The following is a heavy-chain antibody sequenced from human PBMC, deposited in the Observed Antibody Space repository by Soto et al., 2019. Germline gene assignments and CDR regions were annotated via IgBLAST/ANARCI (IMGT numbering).Heavy chain of an antibody. CDR1: GGTFSSSG. J-gene: IGHJ6*02. V-gene: IGHV1-69*11. Sequence: QVHLVQSGTEVKKPGSSVKVSCKASGGTFSSSGFSWVRQAPGQGLEWMGMIVPSLDTTNYAPKFQARVTITADEVTSTAYMELRSLRSEDTAVYYCARSPQPRYTADPYAVDVWGQGTRVIVSS. CDR3: ARSPQPRYTADPYAVDV. CDR2: IVPSLDTT. D-gene: IGHD3-16*02.